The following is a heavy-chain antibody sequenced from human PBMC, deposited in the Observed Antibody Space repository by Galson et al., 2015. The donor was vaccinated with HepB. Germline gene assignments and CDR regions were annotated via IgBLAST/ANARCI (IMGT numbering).Heavy chain of an antibody. V-gene: IGHV1-18*01. CDR2: ISAYNGNT. J-gene: IGHJ5*02. CDR3: ARDRGHVVVPAAHTKGWFDP. Sequence: SVKVSCKASGYTFTSYGISWVRQAPGQGLEWMGWISAYNGNTNYAQKLQGRVTMTTDTSTSTAYMELRSLRSDDTAVYYCARDRGHVVVPAAHTKGWFDPWGQGTLVTVSS. D-gene: IGHD2-2*01. CDR1: GYTFTSYG.